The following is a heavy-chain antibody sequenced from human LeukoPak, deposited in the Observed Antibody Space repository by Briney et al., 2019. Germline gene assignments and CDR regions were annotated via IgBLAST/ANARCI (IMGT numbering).Heavy chain of an antibody. CDR2: IYHSGST. D-gene: IGHD2-2*01. CDR1: GGSIIRTDYY. J-gene: IGHJ5*02. V-gene: IGHV4-39*07. CDR3: ARDYYCSSTSCYGGEFDP. Sequence: SETLSLTCTVSGGSIIRTDYYWGWIRQPPGKGLEWIGSIYHSGSTYYNPSLESRVSVSVDTSKSQFSLRLSSVTAADTAVYYCARDYYCSSTSCYGGEFDPWGQGTLVTVSS.